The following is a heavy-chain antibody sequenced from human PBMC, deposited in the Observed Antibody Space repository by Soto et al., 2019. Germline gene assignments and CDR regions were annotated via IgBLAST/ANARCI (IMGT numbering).Heavy chain of an antibody. D-gene: IGHD6-19*01. CDR3: ARVLIAVAGTLSAFDI. V-gene: IGHV4-59*11. Sequence: SETLSLTCTVSGGSISRHYWSWIRQSPGKGLEWMGYMYYSGSTNYSPSLKSRVTISVDKSKNQFSLKLRSVTAADTAVYYCARVLIAVAGTLSAFDIWGQGTLVTVS. J-gene: IGHJ3*02. CDR2: MYYSGST. CDR1: GGSISRHY.